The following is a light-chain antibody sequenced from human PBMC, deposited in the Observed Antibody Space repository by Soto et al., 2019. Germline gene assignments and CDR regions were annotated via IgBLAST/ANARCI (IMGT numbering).Light chain of an antibody. V-gene: IGLV2-14*01. CDR3: SSYTTSYFYV. CDR2: GVN. J-gene: IGLJ1*01. CDR1: GRDIGAYDY. Sequence: QSVLTXPASVSGSPGQSITISCTGSGRDIGAYDYVSWYQQHPGKAPKLLIYGVNNRPSGVSYRFSASKSAFTASLTISGLQAEDEAHYYCSSYTTSYFYVFGPGTKVTVL.